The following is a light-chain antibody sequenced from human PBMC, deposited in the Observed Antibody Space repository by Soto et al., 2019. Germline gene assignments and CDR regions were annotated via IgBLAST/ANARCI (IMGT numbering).Light chain of an antibody. J-gene: IGLJ2*01. CDR3: AAWDDSLSGRI. Sequence: QLVLTQPPSASGTPGQGVTISCSGSKSNIGTNFVYWYQQLPGTAPKLLIYRNDQRPSGVPDRFSGSKSGTSASLAISGLRSEDEADYYCAAWDDSLSGRIFGGGTKVTVL. CDR1: KSNIGTNF. V-gene: IGLV1-47*01. CDR2: RND.